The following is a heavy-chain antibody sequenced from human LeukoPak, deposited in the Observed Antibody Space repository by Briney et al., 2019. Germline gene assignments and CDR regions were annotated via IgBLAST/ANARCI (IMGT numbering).Heavy chain of an antibody. CDR3: AREVYCSHTTCYYFDY. CDR2: ISDSSRYI. V-gene: IGHV3-21*01. J-gene: IGHJ4*02. CDR1: GFTFSSYS. D-gene: IGHD2/OR15-2a*01. Sequence: PGGSLRLSCGASGFTFSSYSMNWVRQAPGKGLEWVSSISDSSRYIFYADSVKGRFTISRDNAKNSLYLQMNSLRAEDTAVYYCAREVYCSHTTCYYFDYWGLGTLVTVSS.